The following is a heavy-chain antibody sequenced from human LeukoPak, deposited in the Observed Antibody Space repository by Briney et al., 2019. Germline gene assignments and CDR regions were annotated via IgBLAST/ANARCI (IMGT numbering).Heavy chain of an antibody. CDR2: ISAYNGNT. CDR3: ARVGEYCSSTSCYEIDNWFAP. CDR1: GYTFTSYG. Sequence: GASVKVSCKASGYTFTSYGISWVRQAPGQGLEWMGWISAYNGNTNYAQKLQGRVTMTTDTSTSTAYMELRSLRSDDTAVYYCARVGEYCSSTSCYEIDNWFAPWGQGTLVTVSS. D-gene: IGHD2-2*01. V-gene: IGHV1-18*01. J-gene: IGHJ5*02.